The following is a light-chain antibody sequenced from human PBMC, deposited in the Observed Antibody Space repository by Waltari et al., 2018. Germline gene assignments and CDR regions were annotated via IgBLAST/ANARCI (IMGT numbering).Light chain of an antibody. CDR1: SSDVGTHNL. J-gene: IGLJ2*01. CDR3: CAYGGSNSLI. CDR2: EGS. Sequence: QSALTQPASVSGSPGQSITISCTGSSSDVGTHNLVSWYQQCPGKAPKLMIYEGSKRPSGVPPRFSGSKSGNMASLTISGLQAEDEGDYYCCAYGGSNSLIFGGGTKLPVL. V-gene: IGLV2-23*01.